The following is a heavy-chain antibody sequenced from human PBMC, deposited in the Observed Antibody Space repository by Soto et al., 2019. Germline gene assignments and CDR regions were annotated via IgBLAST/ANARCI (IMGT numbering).Heavy chain of an antibody. Sequence: PGGSLRLSCAASGFTFSSYAMHWVRQAPGKGLEWVAVISYDGSNKYYADSVKGRFTISRDNSKNTLYLQMNSLRAEDTAVYYCARERGDIVVVTATALHYWGQGTLVTVSS. CDR2: ISYDGSNK. CDR1: GFTFSSYA. D-gene: IGHD2-21*02. V-gene: IGHV3-30-3*01. J-gene: IGHJ4*02. CDR3: ARERGDIVVVTATALHY.